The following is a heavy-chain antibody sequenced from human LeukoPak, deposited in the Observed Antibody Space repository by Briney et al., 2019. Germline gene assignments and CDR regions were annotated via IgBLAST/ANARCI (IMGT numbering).Heavy chain of an antibody. D-gene: IGHD6-6*01. CDR1: GGSISSSSYY. CDR3: ARHGFYSSSPPRGAFDI. V-gene: IGHV4-39*01. CDR2: IYYSGST. Sequence: SETLSLTCTVSGGSISSSSYYWGWIRQPPGKGLEWIGSIYYSGSTYYNPSLKSRVTISVDTSKNQFSPTLSSVTAADTAVYYCARHGFYSSSPPRGAFDIWGQGTMVTVSS. J-gene: IGHJ3*02.